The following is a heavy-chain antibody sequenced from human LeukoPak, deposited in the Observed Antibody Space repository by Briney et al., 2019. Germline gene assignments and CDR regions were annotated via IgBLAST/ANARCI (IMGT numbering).Heavy chain of an antibody. J-gene: IGHJ4*02. D-gene: IGHD2-2*01. V-gene: IGHV1-24*01. CDR2: FDPEEGET. CDR3: ATVDVWSQPFFYF. Sequence: ASVKVSCKVSGYALSELSMHWVRQAPGKGLEWMGGFDPEEGETIYAQKFQGRVTLTEDTARNTAYMELSSLRPEDTAVYYLATVDVWSQPFFYFWGQGTLVTVS. CDR1: GYALSELS.